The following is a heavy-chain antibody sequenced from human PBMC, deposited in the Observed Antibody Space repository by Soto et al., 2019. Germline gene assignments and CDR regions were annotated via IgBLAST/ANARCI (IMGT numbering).Heavy chain of an antibody. CDR3: AKDTYYYDRSGYYTYDH. Sequence: GGSLRLSCAASGFTFSSYGVHWVRQAPGKGFEWVASVSYDGSNKHYADSVKGRFTISRDNSRNTLDLQMNSLRAEDTAVYYCAKDTYYYDRSGYYTYDHWGQGTQVTVSS. V-gene: IGHV3-30*18. CDR2: VSYDGSNK. J-gene: IGHJ4*02. D-gene: IGHD3-22*01. CDR1: GFTFSSYG.